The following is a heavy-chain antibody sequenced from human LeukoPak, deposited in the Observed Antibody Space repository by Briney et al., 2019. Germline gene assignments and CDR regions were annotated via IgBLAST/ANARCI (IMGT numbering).Heavy chain of an antibody. V-gene: IGHV1-69*08. Sequence: SVKVSCKASGGTFSSYTISWVRQAPGQGLEWMGKIIPIAGRANYAQKFQGRVTITAHKSKSTVYMELSSLRSEDTAVYYCARDNFASIPRWFDPWGQGTLVTVSS. CDR2: IIPIAGRA. CDR3: ARDNFASIPRWFDP. D-gene: IGHD2-21*01. J-gene: IGHJ5*02. CDR1: GGTFSSYT.